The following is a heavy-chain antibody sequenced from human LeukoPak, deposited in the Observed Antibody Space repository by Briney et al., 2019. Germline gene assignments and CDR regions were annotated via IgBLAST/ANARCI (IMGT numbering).Heavy chain of an antibody. CDR3: GGGWQQLPYNWFDP. V-gene: IGHV4-59*12. D-gene: IGHD6-13*01. J-gene: IGHJ5*02. CDR1: GGSISSYY. CDR2: IYYSGST. Sequence: PSETLSLTCTVSGGSISSYYWSWIRQPPGKGLEWIGYIYYSGSTNYNPSLKSRVTISVDKSKNQFSLKLSSVTAADTAVYYCGGGWQQLPYNWFDPWGRGTLVTVSS.